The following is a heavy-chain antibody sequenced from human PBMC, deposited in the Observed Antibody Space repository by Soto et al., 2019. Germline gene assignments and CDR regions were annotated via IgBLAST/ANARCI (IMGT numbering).Heavy chain of an antibody. CDR1: GYTFTSYG. D-gene: IGHD1-26*01. J-gene: IGHJ2*01. V-gene: IGHV1-69*13. Sequence: SVKVSCKASGYTFTSYGISWVRQAPGQGLEWMGGIIPIFGTANYAQKFQGRVTITADESTSTAYMELSSLRSEDTAVYYCARKAVVGARDSYWYFDLWGRGTLVTVSS. CDR3: ARKAVVGARDSYWYFDL. CDR2: IIPIFGTA.